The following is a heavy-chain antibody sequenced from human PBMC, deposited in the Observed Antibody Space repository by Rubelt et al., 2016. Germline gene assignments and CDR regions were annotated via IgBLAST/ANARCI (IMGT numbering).Heavy chain of an antibody. Sequence: GFTLNNYWMHWVRQAPGKGLVWVSEIKYDGSATNYADSVKGRFTISRDSAMSTLYLQMNSLRADDTALYFCARDGGGWLQFIGIFDWGQGTLVTVSS. D-gene: IGHD5-24*01. CDR2: IKYDGSAT. V-gene: IGHV3-74*01. CDR1: GFTLNNYW. CDR3: ARDGGGWLQFIGIFD. J-gene: IGHJ4*02.